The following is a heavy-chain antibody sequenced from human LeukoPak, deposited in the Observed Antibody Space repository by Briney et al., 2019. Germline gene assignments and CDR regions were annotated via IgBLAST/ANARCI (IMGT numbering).Heavy chain of an antibody. CDR3: ARDRESSSSWFDP. V-gene: IGHV1-18*01. D-gene: IGHD6-6*01. CDR2: ISTYDGHT. J-gene: IGHJ5*02. Sequence: GASVKVSCKASGYTFTSYGITWVRQAPGQGLEWMGWISTYDGHTNYAQKFQGRVTMTRDTSTSTAYMDLTSLRSDDTAVYYCARDRESSSSWFDPWGQGTLVTVSS. CDR1: GYTFTSYG.